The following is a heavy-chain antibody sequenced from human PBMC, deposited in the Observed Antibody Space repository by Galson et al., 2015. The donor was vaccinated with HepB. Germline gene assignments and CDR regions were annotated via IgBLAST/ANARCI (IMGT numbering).Heavy chain of an antibody. CDR3: ARIPMAVKALHYYYYGMDV. V-gene: IGHV2-70*11. CDR2: IDWDDDK. J-gene: IGHJ6*02. Sequence: PALVKPTQTLTLTCTFSGFSLSTSGMCVSWIRQPPGKALEWLARIDWDDDKYYSTSLKTRLTISKDTSKNQVVLTMTNMDPVDTATYYCARIPMAVKALHYYYYGMDVWGQGTTVTVSS. CDR1: GFSLSTSGMC. D-gene: IGHD2-21*01.